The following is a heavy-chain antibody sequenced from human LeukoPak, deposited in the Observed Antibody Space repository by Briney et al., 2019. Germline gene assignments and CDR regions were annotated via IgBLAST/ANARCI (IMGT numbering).Heavy chain of an antibody. CDR2: ISWNSGSI. D-gene: IGHD6-19*01. J-gene: IGHJ4*02. CDR3: ARAVAGYFDY. V-gene: IGHV3-9*03. CDR1: GFTFDDYA. Sequence: GRSLRLSCAASGFTFDDYAMHWVRQAPGKGLEWVSGISWNSGSIGYADSVKGRFTISRDNAKNSLYLQMNSLRAEDMALYHCARAVAGYFDYWGQGTLVTVSS.